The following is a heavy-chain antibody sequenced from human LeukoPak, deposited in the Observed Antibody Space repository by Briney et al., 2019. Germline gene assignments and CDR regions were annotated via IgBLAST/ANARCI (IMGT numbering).Heavy chain of an antibody. V-gene: IGHV4-59*08. CDR3: ARLSKDTVVLPAAMAHYFDY. D-gene: IGHD2-2*01. CDR1: GGSISGCY. Sequence: SETLSLTCTVSGGSISGCYWSWIRQPPGKGLQFIGYIHYTGSTNYNPSLESRVTLSVDTSKNQFSLKLRSVTAADTAVYYCARLSKDTVVLPAAMAHYFDYWGQGTLVTVSS. CDR2: IHYTGST. J-gene: IGHJ4*02.